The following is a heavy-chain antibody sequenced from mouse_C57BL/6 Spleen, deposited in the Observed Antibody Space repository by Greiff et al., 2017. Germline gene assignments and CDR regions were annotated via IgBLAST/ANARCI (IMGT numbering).Heavy chain of an antibody. CDR3: ESIYYDYDEFAY. D-gene: IGHD2-4*01. CDR2: INPSSGYT. V-gene: IGHV1-7*01. Sequence: QVQLQQSGAELAKPGASVKLSCKASGYTFTSYWMHWVKQRPGQGLEWIGYINPSSGYTKYNQKFKDKATLTADKSSSTAYMQLSSLTYEDSAVYYCESIYYDYDEFAYWGQGTLVTVSA. J-gene: IGHJ3*01. CDR1: GYTFTSYW.